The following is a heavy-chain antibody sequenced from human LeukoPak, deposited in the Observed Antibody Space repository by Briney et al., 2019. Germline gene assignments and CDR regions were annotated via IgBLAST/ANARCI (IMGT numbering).Heavy chain of an antibody. Sequence: PSETLSLTCAVSGYSISSDNWWGWIRQPPGKGLEWIGYIHYSGITYYSPSLKSRVTLSVDTSKNQFSLRLSSVTAVETAVYYCAGKPYAVYWFDPWGQGTLVTVSS. V-gene: IGHV4-28*01. CDR3: AGKPYAVYWFDP. D-gene: IGHD4-17*01. J-gene: IGHJ5*02. CDR2: IHYSGIT. CDR1: GYSISSDNW.